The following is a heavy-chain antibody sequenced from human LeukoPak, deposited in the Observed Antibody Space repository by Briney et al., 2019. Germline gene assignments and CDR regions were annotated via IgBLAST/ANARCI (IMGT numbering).Heavy chain of an antibody. CDR2: ISNSGGST. Sequence: GGSLRLSCAASGFTFSSYAMSWVRQAPGKGLEWVSAISNSGGSTYYADSVKGRFTISRDNAKNSLYLQMNSLRAEDTAVNYCARDGGTDAFDIWGQGTMVTVSS. CDR1: GFTFSSYA. D-gene: IGHD3-16*01. V-gene: IGHV3-23*01. CDR3: ARDGGTDAFDI. J-gene: IGHJ3*02.